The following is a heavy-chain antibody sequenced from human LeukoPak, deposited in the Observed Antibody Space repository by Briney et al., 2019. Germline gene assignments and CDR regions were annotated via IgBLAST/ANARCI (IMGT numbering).Heavy chain of an antibody. CDR1: GGSISSYY. J-gene: IGHJ4*02. V-gene: IGHV4-59*01. Sequence: SETLSLTCTVSGGSISSYYWSWIRQPPGKGLEWIGYIYYSGSTNYNPSLKSRVTISVETSKNQFSLKLSSVTAADTAMYYCARVTGYVIEDYFDYWGQGTLVTVSS. CDR2: IYYSGST. CDR3: ARVTGYVIEDYFDY. D-gene: IGHD3-22*01.